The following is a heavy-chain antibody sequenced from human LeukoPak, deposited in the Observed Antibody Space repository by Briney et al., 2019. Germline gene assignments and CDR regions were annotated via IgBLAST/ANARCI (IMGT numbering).Heavy chain of an antibody. CDR3: ARHGDLGNWFHP. J-gene: IGHJ5*02. CDR1: GGSISSYY. Sequence: SETLSLTCTVSGGSISSYYWSWLRQPPGKGLEWIGYIYYSGSTNYNPSLKSRVTISVDTSKNQFSLKLSSVTAADMAVYYCARHGDLGNWFHPWGQGTLVTVSS. CDR2: IYYSGST. D-gene: IGHD3-10*01. V-gene: IGHV4-59*08.